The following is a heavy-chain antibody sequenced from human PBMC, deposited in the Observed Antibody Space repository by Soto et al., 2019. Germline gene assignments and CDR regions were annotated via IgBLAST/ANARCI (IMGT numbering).Heavy chain of an antibody. CDR1: GGTFSSYA. CDR3: ACPRELRKIYYYCGLDV. J-gene: IGHJ6*02. D-gene: IGHD1-7*01. V-gene: IGHV1-69*13. Sequence: SVKVSCKASGGTFSSYAISWVRQAPGQGLEWMGGIIPIFGTANYAQKFQGRVTITADESTSTAYMELSSLRSEDTAVYYCACPRELRKIYYYCGLDVWGQGTTVTVSS. CDR2: IIPIFGTA.